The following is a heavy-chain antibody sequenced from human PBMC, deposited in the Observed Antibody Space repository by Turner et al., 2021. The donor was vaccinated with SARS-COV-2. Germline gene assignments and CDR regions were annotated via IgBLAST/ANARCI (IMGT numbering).Heavy chain of an antibody. CDR1: GFTCSSYA. CDR2: ISSNGGST. V-gene: IGHV3-64D*08. Sequence: EVQLVESGGGLVEPGGSLRLSCSASGFTCSSYAMHWVRQTPGKGLEYVAAISSNGGSTYYTDTVKGRFTISRDNSKHTLYLQMSSLRAEDTAVYYCMKGSYWGQGTLVTVSS. CDR3: MKGSY. J-gene: IGHJ4*02.